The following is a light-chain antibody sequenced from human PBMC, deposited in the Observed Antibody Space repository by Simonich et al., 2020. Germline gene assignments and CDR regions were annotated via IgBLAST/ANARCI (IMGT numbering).Light chain of an antibody. J-gene: IGKJ1*01. CDR1: QSVLYSSNNKNY. CDR3: QQYYSTPWT. CDR2: LAS. Sequence: DIVMTQSPDSLAVSLGERATINCKCGQSVLYSSNNKNYLAWYQQKPGQPPKLLIYLASTRESGVPDRFSGSGSGTDFTLTISSLQAEDVAVYYCQQYYSTPWTFGQGTKVEIK. V-gene: IGKV4-1*01.